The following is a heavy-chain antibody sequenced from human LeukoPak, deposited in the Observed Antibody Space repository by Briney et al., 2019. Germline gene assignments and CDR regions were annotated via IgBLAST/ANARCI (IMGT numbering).Heavy chain of an antibody. V-gene: IGHV3-48*01. D-gene: IGHD3-9*01. CDR1: GFTFSSYS. CDR3: AKPRYDILTGYYEYYFDY. Sequence: GGSLRLSCAASGFTFSSYSLNWVRQAPGKGLEWVSFISSSSITIYYADSVKGRFTISRDNSKNTLYLQMNSLRAEDTAVYYCAKPRYDILTGYYEYYFDYWGQGTLVTVSS. J-gene: IGHJ4*02. CDR2: ISSSSITI.